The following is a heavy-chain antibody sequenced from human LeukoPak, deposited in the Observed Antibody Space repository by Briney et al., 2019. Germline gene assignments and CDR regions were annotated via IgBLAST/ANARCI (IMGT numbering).Heavy chain of an antibody. CDR3: VRGDSRDY. CDR1: GFSFSTST. V-gene: IGHV3-21*01. CDR2: ICSKSLGK. J-gene: IGHJ4*02. D-gene: IGHD6-13*01. Sequence: GGALRLSCAASGFSFSTSTMNWVRQAPGKGLEGVSSICSKSLGKYYVDSVRGRFTISRDNDKNSLFLQMNSLRAEETSVYYCVRGDSRDYWGQGTQVTVSS.